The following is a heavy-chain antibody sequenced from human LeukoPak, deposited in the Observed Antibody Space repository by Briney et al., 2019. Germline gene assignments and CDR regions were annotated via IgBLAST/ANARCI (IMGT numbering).Heavy chain of an antibody. Sequence: GGSLRLSCAASGFTFSSCGMSWVRQAPGKGLEWVSSISGRDDSTYYADSVKGRFTISRDNSKNTLYLQMNSLRAEDTAVYYCAKSVYYYYYMDVWGKGTTVTVSS. J-gene: IGHJ6*03. CDR2: ISGRDDST. CDR1: GFTFSSCG. CDR3: AKSVYYYYYMDV. V-gene: IGHV3-23*01.